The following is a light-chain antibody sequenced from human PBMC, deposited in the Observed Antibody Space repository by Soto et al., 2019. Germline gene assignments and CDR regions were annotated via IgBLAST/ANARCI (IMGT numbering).Light chain of an antibody. Sequence: QSVLTQPASVSGSPGQSITISCTGTSSDVGGYDYVSWYQQHPGKAPTLLIYDVINRPSGVSFRFSGSKSGNTASLTISGLQAEDEAEYYCSSYTRSSISVFGTGTQLTVL. J-gene: IGLJ1*01. V-gene: IGLV2-14*01. CDR2: DVI. CDR1: SSDVGGYDY. CDR3: SSYTRSSISV.